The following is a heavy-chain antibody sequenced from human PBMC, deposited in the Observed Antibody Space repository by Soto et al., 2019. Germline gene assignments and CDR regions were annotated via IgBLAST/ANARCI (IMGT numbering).Heavy chain of an antibody. CDR2: INAGNGNT. D-gene: IGHD3-16*02. Sequence: QVQLVQSGAEVKKPGASVKVSCKASGYTFTSYAMHWVRQAPGQRLEWMGWINAGNGNTKYSQKFQGRVTITRDTSASPAYMELSSLRSEDTAGYYCASRKNYVWGSYRDSDAFDIWGQGTMVTVSS. CDR3: ASRKNYVWGSYRDSDAFDI. V-gene: IGHV1-3*01. J-gene: IGHJ3*02. CDR1: GYTFTSYA.